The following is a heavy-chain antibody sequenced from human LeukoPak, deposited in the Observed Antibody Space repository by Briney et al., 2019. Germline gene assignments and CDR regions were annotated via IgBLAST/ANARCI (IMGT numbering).Heavy chain of an antibody. CDR1: GFTFSNAW. CDR3: TTGVRQLWFNDAFDI. CDR2: IRSKTDGGTT. Sequence: PGGFLRLSCAASGFTFSNAWMSWVRQAPGKGLEWVGRIRSKTDGGTTDYAAPVKGRFTISRDDSKNTLYLQMNSLKTEDTAVYYCTTGVRQLWFNDAFDIWGQGTMVTVSS. D-gene: IGHD5-18*01. J-gene: IGHJ3*02. V-gene: IGHV3-15*01.